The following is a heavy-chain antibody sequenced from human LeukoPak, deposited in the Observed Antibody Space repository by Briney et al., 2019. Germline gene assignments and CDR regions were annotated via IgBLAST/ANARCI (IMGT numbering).Heavy chain of an antibody. D-gene: IGHD6-19*01. CDR1: GYTFTGYY. CDR2: INPNSGGT. CDR3: ARGTVAASPGFDY. V-gene: IGHV1-2*06. Sequence: ASVKVSCRASGYTFTGYYMHWVRQAPGRGLEWMGRINPNSGGTNYAQKFQGRVTMTRDTSISTAYMELSRLRSDDTAVYYCARGTVAASPGFDYWGQGTLVTVSS. J-gene: IGHJ4*02.